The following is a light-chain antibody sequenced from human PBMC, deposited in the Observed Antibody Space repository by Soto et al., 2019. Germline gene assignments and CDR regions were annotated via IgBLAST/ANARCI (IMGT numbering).Light chain of an antibody. V-gene: IGLV1-44*01. Sequence: QSVLTQPPSASGTPGQRVTISCSGSGSSIGTNTVNWYRQLPGTTPKLLIYGDNQRPSGVPDRFSGSKSGTSAALAISGVGSEDEGEYFCAACGGSLNNVLFVGGT. CDR3: AACGGSLNNVL. J-gene: IGLJ2*01. CDR1: GSSIGTNT. CDR2: GDN.